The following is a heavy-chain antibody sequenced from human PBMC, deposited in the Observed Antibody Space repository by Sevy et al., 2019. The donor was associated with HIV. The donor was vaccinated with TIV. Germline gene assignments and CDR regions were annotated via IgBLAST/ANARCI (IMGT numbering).Heavy chain of an antibody. Sequence: ASVKVSCKASGHTFSGYYVHWVRQAPGQGLEWMARINFNTGDPNYPQQFQGRVTMTRDTSINTAYMEFSRLKSDDTAVNYWLTTWLVFAANLQSNWFDPWGQGTLVTVSS. V-gene: IGHV1-2*06. CDR3: LTTWLVFAANLQSNWFDP. D-gene: IGHD6-19*01. J-gene: IGHJ5*02. CDR2: INFNTGDP. CDR1: GHTFSGYY.